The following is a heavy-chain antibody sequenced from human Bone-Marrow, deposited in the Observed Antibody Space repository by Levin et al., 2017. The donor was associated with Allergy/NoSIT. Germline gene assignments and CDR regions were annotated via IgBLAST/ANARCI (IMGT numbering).Heavy chain of an antibody. D-gene: IGHD7-27*01. CDR3: AKGLNWGSPNTFDS. V-gene: IGHV3-9*01. CDR2: ISWNSYSI. Sequence: SLKISCAASGFTFDDYAMHWVRQSPEKGLEWVSGISWNSYSIGYADSVKYRFTISRDNARNSLFLQMNSLTPEDTAFYYCAKGLNWGSPNTFDSWGRGTLVTVSS. J-gene: IGHJ4*02. CDR1: GFTFDDYA.